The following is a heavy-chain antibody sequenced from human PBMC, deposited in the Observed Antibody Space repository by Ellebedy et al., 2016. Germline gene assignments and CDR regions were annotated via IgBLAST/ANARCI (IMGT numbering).Heavy chain of an antibody. J-gene: IGHJ6*02. Sequence: GGSLRLSCAASGFTFSSYAMNWVRQAPGKGLEWVSVISGIGGNTYYADSVKGRFTISRDNSKNTPYLQMNSLRAEDTAVYYCAKGMRYYYYYGIDVWGQGTTVTISS. V-gene: IGHV3-23*01. CDR1: GFTFSSYA. CDR3: AKGMRYYYYYGIDV. CDR2: ISGIGGNT.